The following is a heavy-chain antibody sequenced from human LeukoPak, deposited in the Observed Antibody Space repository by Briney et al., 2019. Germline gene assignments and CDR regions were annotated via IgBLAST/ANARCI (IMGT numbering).Heavy chain of an antibody. CDR1: GFTFSSYA. CDR3: AKVHCGGDCYPPYHFDY. J-gene: IGHJ4*02. D-gene: IGHD2-21*01. V-gene: IGHV3-23*01. Sequence: GGSLRLSCAASGFTFSSYAMSWVRQAPGKGLEWVSAISGSGGSTYYADSVKGRFTISRDNSKNTLYLQMNSLRAEDTAVYSCAKVHCGGDCYPPYHFDYWGQGTLVTVSS. CDR2: ISGSGGST.